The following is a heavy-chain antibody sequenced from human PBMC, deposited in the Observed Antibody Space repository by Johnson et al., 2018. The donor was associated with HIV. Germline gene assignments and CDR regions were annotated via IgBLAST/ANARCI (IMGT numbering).Heavy chain of an antibody. CDR1: GFIVGTKY. J-gene: IGHJ3*02. CDR2: ISGSGSII. Sequence: QVQLVESGGGLVQSGGSLRLACVASGFIVGTKYMSWVRQAPGKGLEWVSYISGSGSIIYSTDSVQGRFTISRDNVKNSLYLQMDSLRPEDTAVYYCARSRHGGIQPSDAFDIWGQGTMVTVSS. D-gene: IGHD3-16*01. CDR3: ARSRHGGIQPSDAFDI. V-gene: IGHV3-11*04.